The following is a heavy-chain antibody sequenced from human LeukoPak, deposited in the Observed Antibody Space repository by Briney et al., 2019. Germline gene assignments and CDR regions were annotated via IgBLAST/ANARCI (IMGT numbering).Heavy chain of an antibody. V-gene: IGHV3-64D*09. CDR2: ISSNGGST. CDR1: GFTFSSFA. J-gene: IGHJ4*02. Sequence: GRSLRLSCSASGFTFSSFAMHWVRQAPGKGLEYVAAISSNGGSTYYADSVEGRFTISRDSSKNTLYLQMSSLRAEDTAVYLCVKDLRSDFMGVLSRYLSYWGQGTLVTVSS. CDR3: VKDLRSDFMGVLSRYLSY. D-gene: IGHD2/OR15-2a*01.